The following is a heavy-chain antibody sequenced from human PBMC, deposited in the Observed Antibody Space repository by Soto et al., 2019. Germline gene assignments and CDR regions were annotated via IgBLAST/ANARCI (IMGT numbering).Heavy chain of an antibody. CDR2: ISSGSSNI. Sequence: VQLVESGGGLVKPGGSLTLSCGASGFDFRSYNMNWVRQAPGKGLEWVASISSGSSNIYYADSVKGRFTISRDNAKSSLYLQMDSLRAEDSAVYYCASTTVVAATFDFWGQGTLVTVSS. CDR1: GFDFRSYN. CDR3: ASTTVVAATFDF. D-gene: IGHD2-15*01. J-gene: IGHJ4*02. V-gene: IGHV3-21*01.